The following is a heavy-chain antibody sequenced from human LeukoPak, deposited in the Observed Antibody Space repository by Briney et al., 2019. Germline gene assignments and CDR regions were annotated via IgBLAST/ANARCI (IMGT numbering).Heavy chain of an antibody. D-gene: IGHD6-13*01. CDR2: INPSGGST. CDR3: ARCLKGYSSSWYAPTYYYYYMDV. V-gene: IGHV1-46*01. Sequence: ASVKVSCKASGYTFTSYYMHWVRQAPGQGLEWMGIINPSGGSTSYAQKFQGRVTMTRDMSTSTVYMELSSLRSEDTAVYYCARCLKGYSSSWYAPTYYYYYMDVWGKGTTVTVSS. J-gene: IGHJ6*03. CDR1: GYTFTSYY.